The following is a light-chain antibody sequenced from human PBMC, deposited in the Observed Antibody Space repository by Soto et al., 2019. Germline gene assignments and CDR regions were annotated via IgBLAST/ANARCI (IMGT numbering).Light chain of an antibody. Sequence: EILMTQSPSTLSVSPGERATISCRASQGVSSNLAWYQQKPGQAPRLLIYGASTRASGIPARFSGSGSGTEFTLTISSLQSEDFAVYYCQQYNNWPGTFGQGTKVEIK. CDR3: QQYNNWPGT. J-gene: IGKJ1*01. CDR2: GAS. V-gene: IGKV3-15*01. CDR1: QGVSSN.